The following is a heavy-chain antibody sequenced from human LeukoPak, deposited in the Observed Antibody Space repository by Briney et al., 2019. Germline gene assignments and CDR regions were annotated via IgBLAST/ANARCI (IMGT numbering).Heavy chain of an antibody. CDR1: GFTFSSYG. Sequence: PGGSLRLSCAASGFTFSSYGMHWVRQAPGKGLEWVAVISYDGSNKYYADSVKGRFTISRDNAKNSLYLQMNSLRAEDTAVYYCARDTGYCSSTSCHRGSVDYWGQGTLVTVSS. CDR3: ARDTGYCSSTSCHRGSVDY. CDR2: ISYDGSNK. J-gene: IGHJ4*02. V-gene: IGHV3-30*03. D-gene: IGHD2-2*01.